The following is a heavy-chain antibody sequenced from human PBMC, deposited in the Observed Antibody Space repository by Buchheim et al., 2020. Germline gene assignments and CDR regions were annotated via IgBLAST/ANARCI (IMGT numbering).Heavy chain of an antibody. CDR1: GYTFTNYA. CDR2: INAGNGDT. V-gene: IGHV1-3*01. CDR3: ARDHYYTSGSGYFDF. Sequence: QVQLVQSGAEVKKPGASVKVSCKASGYTFTNYAMHWVRQAPGQRLEWMGYINAGNGDTKYSQKFQGRVTFTRDKSANTAYMELSSLRSEDTAVYYCARDHYYTSGSGYFDFWGQGTL. J-gene: IGHJ4*02. D-gene: IGHD3-10*01.